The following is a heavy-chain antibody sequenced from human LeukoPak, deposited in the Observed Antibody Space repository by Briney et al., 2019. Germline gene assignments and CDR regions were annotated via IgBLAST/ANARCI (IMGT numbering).Heavy chain of an antibody. CDR3: ARVGYSGYVPPAGPIC. J-gene: IGHJ4*02. CDR1: GFTFSSYW. Sequence: PGGSLRLFCAASGFTFSSYWMSWVRQAPGRGLEWLANIKQGGSEKFYVDSVKARFHISRDSAKNSLYLQVNSVSPEDRAVFYCARVGYSGYVPPAGPICWGQGTLVTVSS. D-gene: IGHD5-12*01. CDR2: IKQGGSEK. V-gene: IGHV3-7*01.